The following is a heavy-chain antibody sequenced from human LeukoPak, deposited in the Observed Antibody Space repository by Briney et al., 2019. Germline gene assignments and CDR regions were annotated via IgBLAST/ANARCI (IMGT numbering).Heavy chain of an antibody. CDR3: AREDYADNSLGDLQH. Sequence: GGSLRLSCAASGFTFSTYAMHWVRQAPGKGLEWVAVISSDGSIQHYADAVKGRFTTSRDNSRNTFYLQMNSLRAEDTAIYYSAREDYADNSLGDLQHWGRGTLVTVSS. CDR2: ISSDGSIQ. CDR1: GFTFSTYA. D-gene: IGHD4-23*01. J-gene: IGHJ1*01. V-gene: IGHV3-30*04.